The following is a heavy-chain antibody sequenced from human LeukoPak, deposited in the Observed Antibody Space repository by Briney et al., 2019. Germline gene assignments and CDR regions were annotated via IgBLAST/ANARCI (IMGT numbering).Heavy chain of an antibody. CDR3: AKLAVGATSLHDY. CDR2: ISWNSGSI. V-gene: IGHV3-9*01. D-gene: IGHD1-26*01. CDR1: GFTFDDYA. Sequence: GGSLRLSCAASGFTFDDYAMHWVRQAPGKGLEWVSGISWNSGSIGYADSVKGRFTISRDNAKNSLYLQMNSLRAEDTAVYYCAKLAVGATSLHDYWGQGTLVTVSS. J-gene: IGHJ4*02.